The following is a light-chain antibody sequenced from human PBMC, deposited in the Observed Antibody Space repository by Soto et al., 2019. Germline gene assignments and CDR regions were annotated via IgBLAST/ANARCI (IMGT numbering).Light chain of an antibody. J-gene: IGKJ1*01. CDR2: VAS. Sequence: DIQMTQSPSSLSAAVGDRVTITCRASQDISKFLAWYQQKPGKVPKLLIYVASTLQSGVPSRFSGSGSGTDFTLTISSLQPEDVATYYCQKFNSVPLTFGQGTQVEIK. CDR3: QKFNSVPLT. CDR1: QDISKF. V-gene: IGKV1-27*01.